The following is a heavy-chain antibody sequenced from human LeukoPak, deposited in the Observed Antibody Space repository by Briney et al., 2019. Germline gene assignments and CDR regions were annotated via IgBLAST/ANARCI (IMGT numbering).Heavy chain of an antibody. CDR1: GGSISSYY. Sequence: SETLSVTCTESGGSISSYYWSWIRQPPGKGLEWIGYIYYSGSTNYNPSLKSRVTISVDTSKNQFSLKLSSVTAADTAVYYCARAGSTSSPPNLWGRGTLVTVSS. D-gene: IGHD2-2*01. J-gene: IGHJ2*01. V-gene: IGHV4-59*01. CDR2: IYYSGST. CDR3: ARAGSTSSPPNL.